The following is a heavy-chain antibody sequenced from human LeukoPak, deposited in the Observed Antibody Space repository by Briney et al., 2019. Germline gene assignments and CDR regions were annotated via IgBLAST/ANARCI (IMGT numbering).Heavy chain of an antibody. V-gene: IGHV3-23*01. CDR1: GFTFSSYA. Sequence: GGSLRLPCAASGFTFSSYAMSWVRQAPGKGLERVSAISGSGGSTYYADSVKGRFTISRDNSKNTLYLQMNSLRAEDTAVYYCAKSIYGSGSYWSPDYWGQGTLVTVSS. D-gene: IGHD3-10*01. CDR3: AKSIYGSGSYWSPDY. CDR2: ISGSGGST. J-gene: IGHJ4*02.